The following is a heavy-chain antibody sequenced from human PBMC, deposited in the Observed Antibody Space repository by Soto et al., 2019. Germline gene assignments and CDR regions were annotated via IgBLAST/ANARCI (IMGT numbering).Heavy chain of an antibody. CDR2: ISGSGGST. V-gene: IGHV3-23*01. CDR3: AKAKDIXLMVYEASHPYYYGMDV. CDR1: GFTFSSYA. D-gene: IGHD2-8*01. J-gene: IGHJ6*02. Sequence: GGSLRLSCAASGFTFSSYAMSWVRQAPGKGLEWVSAISGSGGSTYYADSVKGRFTISRDNSKNTLYLQMNSLRAEDTAVYYCAKAKDIXLMVYEASHPYYYGMDVWGRGTTVTVSS.